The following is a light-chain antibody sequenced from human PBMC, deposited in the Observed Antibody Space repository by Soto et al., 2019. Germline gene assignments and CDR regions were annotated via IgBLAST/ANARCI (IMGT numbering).Light chain of an antibody. CDR2: DAS. CDR1: QSVSSY. V-gene: IGKV3-11*01. Sequence: EIVLTQSPATLSLSPGEGATLCCRASQSVSSYLVWYQQKPGQAPRLLIYDASNRATGIPARFSGSGSGTDFTLTISSLEPEDFAVYYCQQRSNWLITFGQGTRLEIK. CDR3: QQRSNWLIT. J-gene: IGKJ5*01.